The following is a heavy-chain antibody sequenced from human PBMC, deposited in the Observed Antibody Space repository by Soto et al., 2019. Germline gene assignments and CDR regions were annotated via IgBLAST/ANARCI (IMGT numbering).Heavy chain of an antibody. Sequence: SETLSLTCAVSGGSITSGAYYWTWIRQHPGKGLEWIAYIHYSGRTYYNPSLKSRVTISVDTSNNQFSLKLSSVTAADTAVYYCARYYFDSSGYSNWFDPWGQGTLVTVSS. D-gene: IGHD3-22*01. J-gene: IGHJ5*02. V-gene: IGHV4-31*11. CDR3: ARYYFDSSGYSNWFDP. CDR1: GGSITSGAYY. CDR2: IHYSGRT.